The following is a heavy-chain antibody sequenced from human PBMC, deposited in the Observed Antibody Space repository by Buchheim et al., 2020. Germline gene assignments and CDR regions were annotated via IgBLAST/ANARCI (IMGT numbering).Heavy chain of an antibody. CDR3: ALDYSNYLRLERVLRYYYYYGMDV. D-gene: IGHD4-11*01. V-gene: IGHV3-30-3*01. CDR2: ISYDGSNK. Sequence: QVQLVESGGGVVQPGRSLRLSCAASGFTFSSYAMHWVRQAPGKGLEWVAVISYDGSNKYYADSVKGRFTISRDNSKNTLYLQMNSLRAEDTAVYYCALDYSNYLRLERVLRYYYYYGMDVWGQGTT. CDR1: GFTFSSYA. J-gene: IGHJ6*02.